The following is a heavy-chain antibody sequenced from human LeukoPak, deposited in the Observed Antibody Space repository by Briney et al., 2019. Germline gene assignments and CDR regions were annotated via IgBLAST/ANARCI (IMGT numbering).Heavy chain of an antibody. D-gene: IGHD6-19*01. CDR2: LSGNGYST. Sequence: GGSLRLSCAASGFTFSSYAMSWVRQAPGKGLEWVSTLSGNGYSTYYADSVKGRSTISRDNSKNTLYLQMNSLRAEDTAVYYCAKDAVAGIYWGQGTLVTVSS. V-gene: IGHV3-23*01. CDR1: GFTFSSYA. J-gene: IGHJ4*02. CDR3: AKDAVAGIY.